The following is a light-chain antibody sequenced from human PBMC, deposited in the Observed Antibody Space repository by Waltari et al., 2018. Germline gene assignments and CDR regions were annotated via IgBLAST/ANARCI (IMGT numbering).Light chain of an antibody. CDR3: QHYVRLPAT. CDR2: GAS. V-gene: IGKV3-20*01. CDR1: QRVSWS. J-gene: IGKJ1*01. Sequence: IVLTQSPRHLSLSPGERATLSCRASQRVSWSLAWYQQKPGQAPKLLIYGASTRASGIPDRFTGSGSGTDFSLTISSLEPKDFAIYFCQHYVRLPATFGQGTKVEIK.